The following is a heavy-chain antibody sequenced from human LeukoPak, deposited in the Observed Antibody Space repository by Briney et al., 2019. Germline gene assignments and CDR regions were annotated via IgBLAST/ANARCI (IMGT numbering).Heavy chain of an antibody. D-gene: IGHD2/OR15-2a*01. J-gene: IGHJ4*02. CDR1: GNYW. V-gene: IGHV3-74*01. CDR3: VSFYEAY. CDR2: INSDGSWT. Sequence: GGSLRLSCAASGNYWMHWVRQAPGKGLVWVSHINSDGSWTSYADSVKGRFTISKDNAKNTVCLQMNNLRAEDTAVYYCVSFYEAYWGRGTLVTVSS.